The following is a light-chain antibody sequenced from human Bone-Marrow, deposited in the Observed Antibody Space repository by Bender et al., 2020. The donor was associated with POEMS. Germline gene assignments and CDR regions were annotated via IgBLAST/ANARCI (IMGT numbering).Light chain of an antibody. CDR3: RSHPGAGTVPYV. Sequence: QSALTQPASVSGFPGQSITISCTEGTYTLVSWYQHHPGKAPRLVIYEGTKRPSGVSLRFSGSKSGNTASLPISGLQAEDEPDYYCRSHPGAGTVPYVFGTGPKVPVL. V-gene: IGLV2-23*01. J-gene: IGLJ1*01. CDR1: TYTL. CDR2: EGT.